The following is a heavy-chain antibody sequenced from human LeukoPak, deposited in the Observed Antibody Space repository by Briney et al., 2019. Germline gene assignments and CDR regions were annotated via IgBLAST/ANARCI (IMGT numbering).Heavy chain of an antibody. CDR3: ARSYSSSSGPGFDY. D-gene: IGHD6-6*01. CDR2: IYYSGST. V-gene: IGHV4-59*01. Sequence: PSETLSLTCTVSGGSISSYYWSWIRQPPGKGLEWIGYIYYSGSTNYNPSLKSRVTISVDTSKNQFSLKLSSVTAADTAVYYCARSYSSSSGPGFDYWGQGTLVTVSS. J-gene: IGHJ4*02. CDR1: GGSISSYY.